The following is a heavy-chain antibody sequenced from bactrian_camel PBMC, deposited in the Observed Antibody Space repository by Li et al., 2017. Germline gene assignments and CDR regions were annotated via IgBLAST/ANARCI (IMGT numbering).Heavy chain of an antibody. D-gene: IGHD5*01. CDR1: GYGWSAYC. Sequence: HVQLVESGGGSVQAGGSLRLSCTASGYGWSAYCMGWFRQTAEQSRESVAGYYTGGGKPPYYADSVKGRFFISQEGSGNTIYLQMNNLKPEDTAMYFCAADPLGGNCLGAPSAVADFGYRGQGTQVTVS. J-gene: IGHJ6*01. CDR3: AADPLGGNCLGAPSAVADFGY. CDR2: YYTGGGKPP. V-gene: IGHV3S1*01.